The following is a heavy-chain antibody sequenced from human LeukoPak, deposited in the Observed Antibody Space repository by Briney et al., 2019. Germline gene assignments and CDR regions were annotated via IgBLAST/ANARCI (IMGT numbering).Heavy chain of an antibody. CDR1: GFTFSFYA. J-gene: IGHJ4*02. D-gene: IGHD3-22*01. Sequence: GGSLRLSCAASGFTFSFYAMSWVRQAPGKGLEWVSAISSSGDSTYYTDSARGRFTISRDNSNNTLFLQMNSLRADDTAVYYCARRAGDYSHPYDYWGQGTLVTVSS. CDR2: ISSSGDST. V-gene: IGHV3-23*01. CDR3: ARRAGDYSHPYDY.